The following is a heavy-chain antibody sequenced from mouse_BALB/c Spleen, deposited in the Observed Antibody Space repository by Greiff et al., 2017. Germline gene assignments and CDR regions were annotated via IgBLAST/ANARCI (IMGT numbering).Heavy chain of an antibody. CDR1: GFNIKDTY. J-gene: IGHJ4*01. CDR3: ATPFLDSSGYVDAMDY. CDR2: IDPANGNT. V-gene: IGHV14-3*02. Sequence: VQLKQSGAELVKPGASVKLSCTASGFNIKDTYMHWVKQRPEQGLEWIGRIDPANGNTKYDPKFQGKATITADTSSNTAYLQLSSLTSEDTAVYYCATPFLDSSGYVDAMDYWGQGTSVTVSS. D-gene: IGHD3-2*01.